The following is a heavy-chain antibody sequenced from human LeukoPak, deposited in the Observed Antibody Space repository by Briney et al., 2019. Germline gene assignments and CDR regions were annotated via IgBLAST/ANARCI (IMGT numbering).Heavy chain of an antibody. J-gene: IGHJ5*02. CDR3: ARVPRRLNWCVP. D-gene: IGHD2-21*01. Sequence: SQTLSLTCAISGDSVSSNSAAWNWIRQSPSIGLEWLGRTYYRSKWYNDYAVSVKSRITINPDTSKNPLTLLLDSDTPEDTAVFYCARVPRRLNWCVPWGQRTLVSVSS. CDR2: TYYRSKWYN. V-gene: IGHV6-1*01. CDR1: GDSVSSNSAA.